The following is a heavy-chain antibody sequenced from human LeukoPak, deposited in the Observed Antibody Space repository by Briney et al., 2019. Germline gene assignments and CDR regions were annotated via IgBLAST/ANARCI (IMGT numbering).Heavy chain of an antibody. CDR2: IKQDGSEK. Sequence: GGSLRLSCAASGFTSSSYWMSWVRQAPGKGLEGVANIKQDGSEKYYVDSVKGRFTISRDNDKNSLYLQMNSLRAEDTAVYYCARDRGSSGWYEFDYWGQGTLVTVSS. J-gene: IGHJ4*02. V-gene: IGHV3-7*01. CDR1: GFTSSSYW. D-gene: IGHD6-19*01. CDR3: ARDRGSSGWYEFDY.